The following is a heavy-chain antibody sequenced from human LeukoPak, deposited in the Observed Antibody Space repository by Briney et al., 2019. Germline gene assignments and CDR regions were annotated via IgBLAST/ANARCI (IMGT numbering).Heavy chain of an antibody. Sequence: RASVKVSCKASGYTFTRYGISWVRQAPGQGLEWMGWISAYNGNTNYAQKLQGRVTMTTDTSTSTAYMELRSLRSDDTAVYYCARVRGYSGSYYFAGTPYYFDYWGQGTLVTVSS. CDR3: ARVRGYSGSYYFAGTPYYFDY. J-gene: IGHJ4*02. CDR2: ISAYNGNT. CDR1: GYTFTRYG. D-gene: IGHD1-26*01. V-gene: IGHV1-18*01.